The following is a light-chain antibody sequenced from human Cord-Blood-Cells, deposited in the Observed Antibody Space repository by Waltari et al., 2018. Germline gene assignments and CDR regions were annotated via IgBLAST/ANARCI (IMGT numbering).Light chain of an antibody. CDR3: QQYYSYPPT. CDR1: QGISSY. CDR2: AAS. Sequence: AIRMTQSPSSFSASTGDRVTITCRASQGISSYLAWYQQKPGKAPKLLIYAASTLQSGVPSRFSGSGSWTDFTLTISCLQSEDFATYYCQQYYSYPPTSGQGTKVEIK. J-gene: IGKJ1*01. V-gene: IGKV1-8*01.